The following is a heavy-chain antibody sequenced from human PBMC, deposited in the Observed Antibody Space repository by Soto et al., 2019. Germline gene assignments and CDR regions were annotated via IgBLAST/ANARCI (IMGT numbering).Heavy chain of an antibody. CDR1: GYSFSNYW. Sequence: GESLKISCNASGYSFSNYWIGWVRQMPGKGLEWMGIIYPGDSDTRYSLSFQGQVTISADKSISTAYLQWGSLKASDTGMYYCAVKRGYYSRANCSSDHWGQGTLVTVSS. V-gene: IGHV5-51*01. CDR2: IYPGDSDT. J-gene: IGHJ4*02. D-gene: IGHD2-2*01. CDR3: AVKRGYYSRANCSSDH.